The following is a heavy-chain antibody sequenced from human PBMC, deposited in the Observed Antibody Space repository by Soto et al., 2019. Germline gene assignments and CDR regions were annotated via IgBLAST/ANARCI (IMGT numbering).Heavy chain of an antibody. CDR3: ARVVILVPTASTHYYYHMDV. Sequence: QVQLVQSGAEVRKPGSSVTVSCKASGGTFSNYAISWVRQAPGQGLEWMGGIIPIVGTGSYAQKFQGRVTITADEPPTTAYMELSSLRFEDPAVYYCARVVILVPTASTHYYYHMDVWGPGTTVTVSS. CDR2: IIPIVGTG. V-gene: IGHV1-69*01. J-gene: IGHJ6*02. CDR1: GGTFSNYA. D-gene: IGHD2-2*01.